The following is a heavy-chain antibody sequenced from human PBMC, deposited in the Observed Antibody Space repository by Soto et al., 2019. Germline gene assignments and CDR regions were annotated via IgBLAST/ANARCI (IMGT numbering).Heavy chain of an antibody. V-gene: IGHV3-21*01. Sequence: GGSLRLSCAASGFTFSSYSMNRVRQAPGKGLEWVSSISSSSSYIYYADSVKGRYTISRDNAKNSLYLQMNSLRAEDTAVYYCARDPTIFGVVIMYGMDVWGQGTTVTVSS. J-gene: IGHJ6*02. D-gene: IGHD3-3*01. CDR3: ARDPTIFGVVIMYGMDV. CDR2: ISSSSSYI. CDR1: GFTFSSYS.